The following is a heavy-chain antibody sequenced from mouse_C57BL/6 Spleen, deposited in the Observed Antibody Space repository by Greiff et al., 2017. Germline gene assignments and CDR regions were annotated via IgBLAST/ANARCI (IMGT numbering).Heavy chain of an antibody. CDR3: AREGGVVITTVVAPFDD. CDR2: INPSNGGT. D-gene: IGHD1-1*01. J-gene: IGHJ2*01. Sequence: VQLQQPGTELVKPGASVKLSCKASGYTFTSYWLHWVKQRPGQGLEWIGNINPSNGGTNYNEKFKSKATLTVDKSSSTAYMQLSSLASEYSAVYYCAREGGVVITTVVAPFDDWGQGTTRTVSS. V-gene: IGHV1-53*01. CDR1: GYTFTSYW.